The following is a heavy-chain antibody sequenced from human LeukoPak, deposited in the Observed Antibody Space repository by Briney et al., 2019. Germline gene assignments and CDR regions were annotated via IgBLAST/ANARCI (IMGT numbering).Heavy chain of an antibody. D-gene: IGHD3-10*01. CDR1: GFTFNTYT. V-gene: IGHV3-21*01. CDR3: SRKFRSGSLAGDPDY. J-gene: IGHJ4*02. CDR2: INSDGYYM. Sequence: GGSLRLSCAASGFTFNTYTMNWVRQAPGKGREWVSSINSDGYYMYYADSVKGRFIISRDNAKNSLYLQMNSLRAEDTAVYYCSRKFRSGSLAGDPDYWGQGTLVTVSS.